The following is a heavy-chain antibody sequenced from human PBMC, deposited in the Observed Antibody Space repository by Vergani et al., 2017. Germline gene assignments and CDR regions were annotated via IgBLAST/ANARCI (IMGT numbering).Heavy chain of an antibody. Sequence: EVQLLESGGGLVQPGGSLRLSCAASGFTFSSYAMSWVRQAPGKGLEWVSAISGSGGSTYYADSVKGRFTISRDNSKNTLYLQMNSLIAEDTAVYYCAKAYYDFWSGRPDYYYGMDVWGQGTTVTVSS. CDR1: GFTFSSYA. D-gene: IGHD3-3*01. V-gene: IGHV3-23*01. J-gene: IGHJ6*02. CDR3: AKAYYDFWSGRPDYYYGMDV. CDR2: ISGSGGST.